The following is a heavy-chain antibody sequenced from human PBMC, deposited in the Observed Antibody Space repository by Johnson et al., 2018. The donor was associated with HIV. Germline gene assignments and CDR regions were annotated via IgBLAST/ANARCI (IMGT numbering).Heavy chain of an antibody. D-gene: IGHD5-18*01. V-gene: IGHV3-66*01. J-gene: IGHJ3*02. CDR2: IYSGGST. CDR1: GFSVSSNY. CDR3: ARDAAMGLGAFDI. Sequence: VQLVESGGGVVQPGRSLRLSCAASGFSVSSNYMSWVRQAPGKGLEWVSVIYSGGSTYYADSVKGRFTISRDNSKNTLYLQMNSLRAEDTAVYYCARDAAMGLGAFDIWGQGTMVTVSS.